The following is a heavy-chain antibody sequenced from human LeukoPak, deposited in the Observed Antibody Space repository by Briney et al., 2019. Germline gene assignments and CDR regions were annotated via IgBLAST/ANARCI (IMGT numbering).Heavy chain of an antibody. Sequence: GRSLRLSCTASGFTFGDYAMSWVRQAPGKGLEWVGFISSKAYGGTTEYAASVKGRFTISRDDSKSIAYLQMNSLKTEDTAVYYCTRDPVYDFWSGYSNWFDPWGQGTLVTVSS. V-gene: IGHV3-49*04. CDR2: ISSKAYGGTT. D-gene: IGHD3-3*01. CDR1: GFTFGDYA. CDR3: TRDPVYDFWSGYSNWFDP. J-gene: IGHJ5*02.